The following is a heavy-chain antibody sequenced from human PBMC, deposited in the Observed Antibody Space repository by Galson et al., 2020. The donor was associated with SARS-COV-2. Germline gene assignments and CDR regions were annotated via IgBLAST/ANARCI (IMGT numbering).Heavy chain of an antibody. CDR2: IDLDDDK. CDR3: ARMPYYDFWSGYDY. CDR1: GFPLSPSGMR. D-gene: IGHD3-3*01. V-gene: IGHV2-70*04. Sequence: SGPTLLKPTQTLTLTCTFSGFPLSPSGMRVSWIHHPPGKALEGLARIDLDDDKYYSTSLKTRLTISKDTSKNQVVLTMTNMDPVDTATYYCARMPYYDFWSGYDYWGQGTLVTVSS. J-gene: IGHJ4*02.